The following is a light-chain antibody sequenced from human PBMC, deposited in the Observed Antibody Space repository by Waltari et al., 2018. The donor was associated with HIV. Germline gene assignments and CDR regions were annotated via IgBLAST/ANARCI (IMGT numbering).Light chain of an antibody. CDR3: VIYYGGSWV. CDR2: NTN. CDR1: TGSVISLNY. Sequence: QTVVTQEPSLTVSPGGTVPLTCASSTGSVISLNYPSWFQHKPVQAPRPRIYNTNIRNSWTPDRFSGSLPGGKAALTLSGVQPEDEADYYCVIYYGGSWVFGGGTKLTVL. J-gene: IGLJ3*02. V-gene: IGLV7-43*01.